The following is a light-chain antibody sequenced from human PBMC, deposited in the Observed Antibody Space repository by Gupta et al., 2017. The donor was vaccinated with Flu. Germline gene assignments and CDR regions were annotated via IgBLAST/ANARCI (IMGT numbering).Light chain of an antibody. V-gene: IGKV2-24*01. CDR2: KCS. CDR3: MQVKQFPWT. J-gene: IGKJ1*01. Sequence: FTLANSASISYSSSQSPGHTDGNQYLSWVQQRPGQPPRLLIYKCSNRGYGVPDRFSGSGAWTDFTLKISRAEAEDVGVYYCMQVKQFPWTFGQGTKVEIK. CDR1: QSPGHTDGNQY.